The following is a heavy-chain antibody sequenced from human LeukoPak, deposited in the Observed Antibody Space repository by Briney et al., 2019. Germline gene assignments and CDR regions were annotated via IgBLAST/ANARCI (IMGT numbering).Heavy chain of an antibody. CDR3: ARAGYSKGLDV. J-gene: IGHJ6*04. CDR2: TRNKANSYTT. V-gene: IGHV3-72*01. Sequence: TGGSLRLSCAASGFTFSSYAMSWVRQAPGKGLEWFGRTRNKANSYTTEYAASVKGRFTISRDDSENSLYLQMNSLKTEDTGVYYCARAGYSKGLDVWGKGTTVTVSS. D-gene: IGHD4-11*01. CDR1: GFTFSSYA.